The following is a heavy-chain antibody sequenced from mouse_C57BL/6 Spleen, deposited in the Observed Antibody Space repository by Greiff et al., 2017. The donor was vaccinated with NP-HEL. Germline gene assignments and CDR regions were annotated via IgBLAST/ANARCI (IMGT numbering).Heavy chain of an antibody. CDR1: GFTFSDAW. J-gene: IGHJ3*01. Sequence: EVKVEESGGGLVQPGGSMKLSCAASGFTFSDAWMDWVRQSPEKGLEWVAEIRNKANNHATYYAESVRGRFTISRDDSKSSVYLQMNSLRAEDTGIYYCTRPGNYYSNYAWFAYWGQGTLVTVSA. CDR2: IRNKANNHAT. CDR3: TRPGNYYSNYAWFAY. V-gene: IGHV6-6*01. D-gene: IGHD2-5*01.